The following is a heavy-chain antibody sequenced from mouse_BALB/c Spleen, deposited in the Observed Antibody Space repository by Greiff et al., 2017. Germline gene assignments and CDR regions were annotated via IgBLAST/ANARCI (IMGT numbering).Heavy chain of an antibody. CDR2: IWSGGST. Sequence: VQLQESGPGLVQPSQSLSITCTVSGFSLTSYGVHWVRQSPGKGLEWLGVIWSGGSTDYNAAFISRLSISKDNSKSQVFFKMNSLQADDTAIYYCARNVPNYYGSSYWYFDVWGAGTTVTVSS. V-gene: IGHV2-4-1*01. CDR3: ARNVPNYYGSSYWYFDV. CDR1: GFSLTSYG. D-gene: IGHD1-1*01. J-gene: IGHJ1*01.